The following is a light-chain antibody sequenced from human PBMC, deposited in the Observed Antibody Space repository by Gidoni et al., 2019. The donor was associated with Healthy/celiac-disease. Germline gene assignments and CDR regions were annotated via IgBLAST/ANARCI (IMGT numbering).Light chain of an antibody. Sequence: QSALTQPRSVSGSPGQTVTISCTGTSSDVGGYNYVYWYQQHPGKAPKLMIYDVSKRPSGVPDRFSGSKSGNTASLTISGLQAEDEADYYCCSYAGIYAWVFGGGTKLTVL. CDR2: DVS. CDR3: CSYAGIYAWV. CDR1: SSDVGGYNY. J-gene: IGLJ3*02. V-gene: IGLV2-11*01.